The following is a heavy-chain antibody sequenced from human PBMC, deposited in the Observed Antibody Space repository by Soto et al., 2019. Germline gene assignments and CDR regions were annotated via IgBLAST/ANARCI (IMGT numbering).Heavy chain of an antibody. V-gene: IGHV4-31*03. CDR3: PRLSTSGYYHLDD. CDR2: IYYTGTT. Sequence: PSETLSLTCTVSGDSISGGNYYWTWIRQHPGRGLEWIGYIYYTGTTHYSPSLQSRVTMSVDTSKHQISLTLTSLTPADTAVYFCPRLSTSGYYHLDDWGQGTLVTVSS. D-gene: IGHD3-22*01. CDR1: GDSISGGNYY. J-gene: IGHJ4*02.